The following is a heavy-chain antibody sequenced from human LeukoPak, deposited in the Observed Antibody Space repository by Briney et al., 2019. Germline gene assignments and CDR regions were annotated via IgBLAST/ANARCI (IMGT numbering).Heavy chain of an antibody. CDR2: INQGGSES. V-gene: IGHV3-7*01. J-gene: IGHJ4*02. D-gene: IGHD4-11*01. CDR1: GFTFSDFW. Sequence: PGGSLRLSCAASGFTFSDFWMGWVRQAPGKGLEWVANINQGGSESYYVDSVKGRFTISRDNAKKSLFLQMNSLRAEDTAVYYRTKGRSNHYWGQGTLVTVST. CDR3: TKGRSNHY.